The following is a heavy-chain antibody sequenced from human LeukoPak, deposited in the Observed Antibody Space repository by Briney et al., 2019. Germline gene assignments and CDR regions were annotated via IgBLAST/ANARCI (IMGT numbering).Heavy chain of an antibody. Sequence: GGSLRLSCEVSGFTFSSYWMNWVRQAPGKGLEWVANIKQDGSDKYYVDSVKGRFTISRDNAKNSLYLQMNSLRAEDTAVYYCARMDWRAVTEAFDIWGQGTMVTVSS. CDR3: ARMDWRAVTEAFDI. D-gene: IGHD3/OR15-3a*01. CDR2: IKQDGSDK. V-gene: IGHV3-7*01. CDR1: GFTFSSYW. J-gene: IGHJ3*02.